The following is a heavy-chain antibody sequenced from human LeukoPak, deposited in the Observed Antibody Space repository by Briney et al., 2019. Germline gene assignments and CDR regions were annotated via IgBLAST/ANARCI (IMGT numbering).Heavy chain of an antibody. CDR2: ISWNSGSI. CDR1: GFTFDDYA. V-gene: IGHV3-9*01. Sequence: GGSLRLSCAASGFTFDDYAMHWVRQAPGKGLEWVSGISWNSGSIGDADSVKGRFTISRDNAKNSLYLQMNSLRAEDTALYYCARGVYQFDYWGQGTLVTVSS. D-gene: IGHD3-16*02. CDR3: ARGVYQFDY. J-gene: IGHJ4*02.